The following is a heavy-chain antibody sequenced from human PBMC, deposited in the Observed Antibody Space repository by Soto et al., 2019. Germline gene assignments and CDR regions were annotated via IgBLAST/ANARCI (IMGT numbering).Heavy chain of an antibody. D-gene: IGHD1-26*01. J-gene: IGHJ4*02. CDR3: ATDMGSGPRHF. Sequence: QVQVVQSGAEVKKPGASVQVSCKASGYIFTTHHIHWVRQAPGQRLEWMGWINVARHYARYAQKFQDRFTITKDTSATTVYMDISSLSSEDTALSYCATDMGSGPRHFWGQGSMVAVSS. CDR1: GYIFTTHH. CDR2: INVARHYA. V-gene: IGHV1-3*01.